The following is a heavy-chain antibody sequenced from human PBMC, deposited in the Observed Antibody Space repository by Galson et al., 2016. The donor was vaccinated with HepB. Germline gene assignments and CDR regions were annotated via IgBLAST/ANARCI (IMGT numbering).Heavy chain of an antibody. CDR1: GATISNDYW. CDR2: IYQTGTA. D-gene: IGHD1-26*01. J-gene: IGHJ4*02. V-gene: IGHV4-4*02. Sequence: ETLSLTCAVSGATISNDYWWSWVRQSPEKGFEWLGEIYQTGTANYNPSFTRRATISVDTSKNEISLRLDSVTAADTAVYYCARGTLGTTATMSFDCWGQGTPVSVSS. CDR3: ARGTLGTTATMSFDC.